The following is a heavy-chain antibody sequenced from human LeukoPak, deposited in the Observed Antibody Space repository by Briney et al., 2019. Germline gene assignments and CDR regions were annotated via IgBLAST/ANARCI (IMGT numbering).Heavy chain of an antibody. V-gene: IGHV4-4*02. D-gene: IGHD5-12*01. Sequence: PSGTLSLTCAVSGGSISSTNWWSWVRQPPGKGLEWIGEIYHSGSTNYNPSLKSRVTISVDKSKDQFSLKLSFVTAADTAVYYCAKLAGHATSVDYWGQGTLVTVSS. J-gene: IGHJ4*02. CDR1: GGSISSTNW. CDR3: AKLAGHATSVDY. CDR2: IYHSGST.